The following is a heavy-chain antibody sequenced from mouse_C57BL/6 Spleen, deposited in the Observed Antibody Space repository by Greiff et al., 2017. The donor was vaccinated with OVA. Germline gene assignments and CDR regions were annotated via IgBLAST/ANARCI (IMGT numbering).Heavy chain of an antibody. Sequence: QVQLQQPGAELVKPGASVKLSCKASGYTFTSYWMHWVKQRPGQGLEWIGMIHPNSGSTNYNEKFKSKATLTVDKSSSTAYMQLSSLTSEDSAVYYGARCPHYGSNNWDWYFDVWGTGTTVTVSS. CDR3: ARCPHYGSNNWDWYFDV. J-gene: IGHJ1*03. CDR1: GYTFTSYW. CDR2: IHPNSGST. D-gene: IGHD1-1*01. V-gene: IGHV1-64*01.